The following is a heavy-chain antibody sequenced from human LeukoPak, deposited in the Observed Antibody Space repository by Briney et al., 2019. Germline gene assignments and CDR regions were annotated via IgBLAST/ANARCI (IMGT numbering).Heavy chain of an antibody. CDR2: IKPKTDGETT. V-gene: IGHV3-15*01. CDR1: GFTVSSNY. D-gene: IGHD2-21*01. J-gene: IGHJ4*02. Sequence: GGSLRLSCAASGFTVSSNYMSWVRQAPGKGLEWVGRIKPKTDGETTEYAAPVKGRFSISRDDSKNMLYLQMNSLKTEDTAVYYCITPLPYSAQGGQGTLVTVSS. CDR3: ITPLPYSAQ.